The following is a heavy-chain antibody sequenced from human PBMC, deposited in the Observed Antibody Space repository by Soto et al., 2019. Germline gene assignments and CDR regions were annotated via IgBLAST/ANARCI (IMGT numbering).Heavy chain of an antibody. CDR1: GFSFSTYG. CDR3: AKDFGLPSYCSNGVCFPDC. CDR2: ISYDGTYK. J-gene: IGHJ4*02. V-gene: IGHV3-30*18. D-gene: IGHD2-8*01. Sequence: QVQLVESGGGVVQPGGSLRLSCAASGFSFSTYGMHWVRQAPGKGLEWVAVISYDGTYKYYADSVKGRFTSSRDNSKNTLLLQLNSLRAEDTAGYYCAKDFGLPSYCSNGVCFPDCWGQGALVTVSS.